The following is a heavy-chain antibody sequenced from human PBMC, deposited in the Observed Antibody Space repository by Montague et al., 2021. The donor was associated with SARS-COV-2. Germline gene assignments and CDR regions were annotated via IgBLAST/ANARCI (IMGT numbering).Heavy chain of an antibody. CDR2: IDPSDSYT. CDR3: ARENFRRYYGSGSYYINAFDI. J-gene: IGHJ3*02. CDR1: GYSFTSYW. D-gene: IGHD3-10*01. Sequence: QSGAEVKKPGESLRTSCKGSGYSFTSYWISWVRQMPGKGLEWMGRIDPSDSYTNYSPSFQGHVTISADKSISTAYLQWSSLKASDTAMYYCARENFRRYYGSGSYYINAFDIWGQGTMVTVSS. V-gene: IGHV5-10-1*01.